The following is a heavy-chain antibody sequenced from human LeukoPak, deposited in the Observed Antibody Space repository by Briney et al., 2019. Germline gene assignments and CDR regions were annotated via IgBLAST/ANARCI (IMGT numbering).Heavy chain of an antibody. Sequence: SVKVSCKASGGTFSSYAIGWVRQAPGQGLEWMGGIIPIFGTANYAQKFQGRVTITADESTSTAYMELSSLRSEDTAVYYCARPSSSSWYLYYHGMDVWGQGTTVTVSS. CDR2: IIPIFGTA. J-gene: IGHJ6*02. CDR3: ARPSSSSWYLYYHGMDV. D-gene: IGHD6-13*01. V-gene: IGHV1-69*13. CDR1: GGTFSSYA.